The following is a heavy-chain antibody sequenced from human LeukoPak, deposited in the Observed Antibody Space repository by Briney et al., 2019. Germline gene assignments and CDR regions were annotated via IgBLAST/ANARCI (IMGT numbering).Heavy chain of an antibody. CDR2: ISYDGSNK. CDR3: ARERYDYVYFDY. Sequence: GGSLRLSCAASGFTFSSYAMHWVRQAPGKGLEWVAVISYDGSNKYYGDSVKGRFTISRDNSKNTLYLQMNSLRAEDTAVYYCARERYDYVYFDYWGQGTLVTVSS. J-gene: IGHJ4*02. CDR1: GFTFSSYA. D-gene: IGHD3-16*01. V-gene: IGHV3-30-3*01.